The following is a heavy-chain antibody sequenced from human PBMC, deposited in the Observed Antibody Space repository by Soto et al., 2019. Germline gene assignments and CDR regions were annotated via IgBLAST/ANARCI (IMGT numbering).Heavy chain of an antibody. D-gene: IGHD2-2*03. CDR1: GFTFSSYG. CDR2: ISYDGSNK. V-gene: IGHV3-30*18. J-gene: IGHJ6*03. CDR3: AKDLDIVVVPAATDTQDYYYMDV. Sequence: GGSLRLSCAASGFTFSSYGMHWVRQAPGKGLEWVAVISYDGSNKYYADSVKGRFTISRDNSKNTLYLQMNSLRAEDTAVYYCAKDLDIVVVPAATDTQDYYYMDVWGKGTTVTVSS.